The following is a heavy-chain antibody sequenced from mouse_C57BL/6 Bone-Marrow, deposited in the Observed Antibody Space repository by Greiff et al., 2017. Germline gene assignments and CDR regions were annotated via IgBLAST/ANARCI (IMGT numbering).Heavy chain of an antibody. Sequence: VKLQESGAELARPGASVKLSCKASGYTFTSYGISWVKQRTGQGLEWIGEIYPRSGNTYYNEKLKGKATLTADKSSSTAYMELRSLTSEDSAVYFCARWGYCYYYAMDYWGQGTSVTVSS. D-gene: IGHD2-3*01. CDR3: ARWGYCYYYAMDY. J-gene: IGHJ4*01. V-gene: IGHV1-81*01. CDR2: IYPRSGNT. CDR1: GYTFTSYG.